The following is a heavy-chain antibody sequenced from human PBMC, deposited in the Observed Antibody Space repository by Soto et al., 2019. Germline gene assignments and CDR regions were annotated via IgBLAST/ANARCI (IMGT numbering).Heavy chain of an antibody. J-gene: IGHJ4*02. D-gene: IGHD3-3*01. CDR1: GFTFSSYA. CDR2: ISGSGGST. Sequence: PGGSLRLSCAASGFTFSSYAMSWVRQAPGKGLEWVSAISGSGGSTYYADSVKGRFTISRDNSKNTLYLQMNSLRAEDTAVYYCAKDPAYYDFWSGLTFDYWGQGTLVTVSS. CDR3: AKDPAYYDFWSGLTFDY. V-gene: IGHV3-23*01.